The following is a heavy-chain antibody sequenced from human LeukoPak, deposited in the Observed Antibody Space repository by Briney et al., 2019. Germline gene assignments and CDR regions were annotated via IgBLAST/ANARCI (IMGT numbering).Heavy chain of an antibody. Sequence: SETLSLTCTVSGDSIRTYYWSWIRQPPGEGLEWIGSIYYSGSTNYNPSLKGRVTISLGTSKNQFSLKVSSVTAADTAVYYCARALTPGYCSGGACSYFDYWSQGTLVTVSS. V-gene: IGHV4-59*01. D-gene: IGHD2-15*01. CDR3: ARALTPGYCSGGACSYFDY. CDR1: GDSIRTYY. CDR2: IYYSGST. J-gene: IGHJ4*02.